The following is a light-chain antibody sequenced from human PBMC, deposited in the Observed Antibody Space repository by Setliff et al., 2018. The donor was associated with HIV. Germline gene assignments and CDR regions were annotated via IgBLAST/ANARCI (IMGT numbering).Light chain of an antibody. CDR3: SSYAVTNTLP. Sequence: QSALAQPTSVSGSPGQSITISCTGTGSDVGGYNYVSWYQHRPGKAPKVVIYEVSNRPSGVSNRFSGSKSGNTASLTISGLQAEEEADYYCSSYAVTNTLPFGTGTKVTFL. CDR1: GSDVGGYNY. V-gene: IGLV2-14*01. CDR2: EVS. J-gene: IGLJ1*01.